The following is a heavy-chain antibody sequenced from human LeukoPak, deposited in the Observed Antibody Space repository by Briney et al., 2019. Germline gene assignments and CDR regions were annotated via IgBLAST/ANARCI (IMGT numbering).Heavy chain of an antibody. CDR1: GFTFSSYS. CDR3: ARDSGYSSSWYNWFDP. CDR2: ISSSSSYI. D-gene: IGHD6-13*01. V-gene: IGHV3-21*01. J-gene: IGHJ5*02. Sequence: GGSLRLSCAASGFTFSSYSMNWVRQAPGKGLEWVSSISSSSSYIYYADSVKGRFTISRDNAKNSLYLQMNSLRAEDTAVYYCARDSGYSSSWYNWFDPWGRGTLVTVSS.